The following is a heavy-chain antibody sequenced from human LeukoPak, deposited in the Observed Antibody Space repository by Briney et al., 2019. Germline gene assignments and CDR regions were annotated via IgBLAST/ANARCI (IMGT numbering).Heavy chain of an antibody. CDR3: ARDVDIVVRNWFDP. V-gene: IGHV1-2*06. CDR2: INPNSGGT. Sequence: ASVKVSCKASGYTFTGYYIHWGRQAPGQGLEWMGRINPNSGGTNYAQNFHDSLTMTRDTSISTAYMELSRLRSDDTAVYYCARDVDIVVRNWFDPWGQGTLVTVSS. CDR1: GYTFTGYY. D-gene: IGHD2-2*03. J-gene: IGHJ5*02.